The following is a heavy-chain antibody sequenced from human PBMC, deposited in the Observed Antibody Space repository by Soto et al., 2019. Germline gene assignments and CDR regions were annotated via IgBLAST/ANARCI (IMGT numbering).Heavy chain of an antibody. CDR2: INPNSGGT. Sequence: ASVKVSCKASGYTFTGYYMHWVRQAPGQGLEWMGWINPNSGGTNYAQKFQGWVTMTRDTSISTAYMELSRLRSDDTAVYYCARLFFSGGSCYQEPVYYYSGMDVWGKGTTVTVSS. J-gene: IGHJ6*04. CDR3: ARLFFSGGSCYQEPVYYYSGMDV. V-gene: IGHV1-2*04. D-gene: IGHD2-15*01. CDR1: GYTFTGYY.